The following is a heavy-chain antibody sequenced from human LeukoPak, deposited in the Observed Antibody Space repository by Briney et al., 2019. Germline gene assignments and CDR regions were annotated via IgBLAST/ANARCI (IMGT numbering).Heavy chain of an antibody. CDR1: GFTFSSYG. CDR2: ISYDGSNK. CDR3: ANDYGGNSGQAVAY. V-gene: IGHV3-30*18. J-gene: IGHJ4*02. D-gene: IGHD4-23*01. Sequence: GRSLRLSCAASGFTFSSYGMHWVRQAPGKGLEWVAVISYDGSNKYYADSVKGRFTISRDNSKNTLYLQMNSLRAEDTAVYYCANDYGGNSGQAVAYWGQGTLVTVSS.